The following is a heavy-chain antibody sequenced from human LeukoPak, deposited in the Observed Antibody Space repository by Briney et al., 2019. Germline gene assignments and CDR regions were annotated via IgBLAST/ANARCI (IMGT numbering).Heavy chain of an antibody. Sequence: GGSLRLSCAASGFTFRSVWMHWVRQAPGKGLVWVSLINSDVSSTTYADSVKGRFIISRDNAKNTLHLQMNSLRAEDTAVYYCARDASMVRGVWFDYWGQGTLVTVSS. V-gene: IGHV3-74*03. CDR3: ARDASMVRGVWFDY. J-gene: IGHJ4*02. D-gene: IGHD3-10*01. CDR1: GFTFRSVW. CDR2: INSDVSST.